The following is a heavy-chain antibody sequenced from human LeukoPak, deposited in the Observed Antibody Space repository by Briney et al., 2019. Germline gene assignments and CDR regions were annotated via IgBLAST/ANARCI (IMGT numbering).Heavy chain of an antibody. V-gene: IGHV1-18*01. J-gene: IGHJ5*02. Sequence: ASVKVSCKASGYTFTSYGISWVRQAPGQGVEWMGWISAYNGNTNYAQKLQGRVTMTTDTSTSTAYMELRSLRSDDTAVYYCARGGSPNYDFWSGYNNWFDPWGQGTLVTVSS. CDR1: GYTFTSYG. CDR3: ARGGSPNYDFWSGYNNWFDP. D-gene: IGHD3-3*01. CDR2: ISAYNGNT.